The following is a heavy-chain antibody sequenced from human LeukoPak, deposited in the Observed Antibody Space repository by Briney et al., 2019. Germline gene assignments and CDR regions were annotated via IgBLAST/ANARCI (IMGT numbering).Heavy chain of an antibody. V-gene: IGHV1-3*03. CDR3: GTMSGYYDSSGYSPTALDY. CDR1: GYTFTSYA. Sequence: ASVKVSCKASGYTFTSYAMHWVRQAPGQRLEWMGWINAGNGNTKYSQEFQGRVTITADESTSTAYMELSSLRSEDTAVYYCGTMSGYYDSSGYSPTALDYWGQGTLVTVSS. D-gene: IGHD3-22*01. J-gene: IGHJ4*02. CDR2: INAGNGNT.